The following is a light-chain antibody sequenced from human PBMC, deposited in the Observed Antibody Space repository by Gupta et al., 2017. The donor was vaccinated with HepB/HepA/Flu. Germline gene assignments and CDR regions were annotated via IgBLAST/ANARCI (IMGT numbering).Light chain of an antibody. CDR3: HQYGTSPRT. Sequence: IVLTQSPGTLSLSPGVRATLSCRASQSLSSSDLAWYQQKPGQAPRLLFYAASSRANGIPDRFGGSGSGTDFTLTISRLEPEDFAVYYCHQYGTSPRTFGQGTKVEIK. CDR2: AAS. CDR1: QSLSSSD. V-gene: IGKV3-20*01. J-gene: IGKJ1*01.